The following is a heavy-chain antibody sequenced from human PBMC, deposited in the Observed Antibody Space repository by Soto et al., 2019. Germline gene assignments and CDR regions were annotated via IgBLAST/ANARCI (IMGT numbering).Heavy chain of an antibody. CDR1: GFTFSSYS. D-gene: IGHD2-15*01. V-gene: IGHV3-21*01. Sequence: EVQLVESGGGLVKPGGSLRLSCAASGFTFSSYSMNWVRQAPGKGLEWVSAISSSSSYIYYADSGKGRFTISRDNAKNSLYVQMNRLRAESMAVYYCARDLEVVGYWGQGTLVTVSS. J-gene: IGHJ4*02. CDR2: ISSSSSYI. CDR3: ARDLEVVGY.